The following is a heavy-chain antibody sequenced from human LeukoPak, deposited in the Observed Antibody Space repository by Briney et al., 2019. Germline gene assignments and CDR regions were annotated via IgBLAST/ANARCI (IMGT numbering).Heavy chain of an antibody. CDR1: GGSMSPYH. CDR3: ARGSYYYYDSSGYYY. V-gene: IGHV4-59*12. D-gene: IGHD3-22*01. J-gene: IGHJ4*02. CDR2: IYYSGST. Sequence: SETLSLTCTVSGGSMSPYHWGWIRQPPGKGLEWTGYIYYSGSTNYNPSLKNRVTISVDTSKNQFSLKLSSVTAADTAVYYCARGSYYYYDSSGYYYWGQGTLVTVSS.